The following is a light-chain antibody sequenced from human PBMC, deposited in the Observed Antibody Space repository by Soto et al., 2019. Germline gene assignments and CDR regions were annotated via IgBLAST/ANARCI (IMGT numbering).Light chain of an antibody. CDR2: NNN. J-gene: IGLJ3*02. V-gene: IGLV1-44*01. CDR1: SSNIGSNT. Sequence: QSVLTQPPSASETPGQSVAISCSGSSSNIGSNTVNWYRQLPGTAPKLLIYNNNQRPSGVPDRFSGSRSGTSASLAITGLQSEDEADYYCAVWDDSLNGWVFGGGTKLTVL. CDR3: AVWDDSLNGWV.